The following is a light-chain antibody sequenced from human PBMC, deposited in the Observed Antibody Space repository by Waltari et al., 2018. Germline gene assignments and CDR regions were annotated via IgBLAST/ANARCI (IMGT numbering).Light chain of an antibody. Sequence: QSALTQPASVSGSPGQSITISCTGTSSDVGSYNLVSWYQQHPGKAPKLMIYEGSKRPAGVGNRFSGSKSGNTASLTIAGLQAEDEADYYCCSYTAGSTWVFGGGTKLTVL. CDR3: CSYTAGSTWV. V-gene: IGLV2-23*01. CDR2: EGS. J-gene: IGLJ3*02. CDR1: SSDVGSYNL.